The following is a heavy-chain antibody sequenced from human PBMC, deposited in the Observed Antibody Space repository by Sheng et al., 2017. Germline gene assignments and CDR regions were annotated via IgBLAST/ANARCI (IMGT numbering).Heavy chain of an antibody. CDR3: ARGDDGMDV. V-gene: IGHV3-30*04. CDR2: ISYDGSNK. J-gene: IGHJ6*02. Sequence: QVQLVESGGGVVQPGRSLRLSCAASGFTFSSYAMHWVRQAPGKGLEWVAVISYDGSNKYYADSVKGRFTISRDNSKNTLYLQMNSLRAEDTAVYYCARGDDGMDVWDQGTTVTVSS. CDR1: GFTFSSYA.